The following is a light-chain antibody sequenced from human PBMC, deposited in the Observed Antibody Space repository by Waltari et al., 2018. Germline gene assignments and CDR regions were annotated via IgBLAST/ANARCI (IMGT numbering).Light chain of an antibody. J-gene: IGKJ4*01. V-gene: IGKV1-27*01. CDR1: QDINNH. Sequence: DIQMTQSPSSLSASVGDRVTITCRASQDINNHLAWYQRKPGKLPQLLIYAASTLHSGVPPRFSGSRSGTEFTLTISCLQPEEFATYYCQKYNDVPQPFGGGTKVEIK. CDR2: AAS. CDR3: QKYNDVPQP.